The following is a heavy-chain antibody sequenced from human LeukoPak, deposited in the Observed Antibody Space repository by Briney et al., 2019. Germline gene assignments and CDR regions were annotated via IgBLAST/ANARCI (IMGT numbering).Heavy chain of an antibody. D-gene: IGHD6-13*01. CDR3: ARNQGASSWYDAFDI. J-gene: IGHJ3*02. Sequence: GGSLRLSRAASGFTFSSYGMHWVRQAPGKGLEWVAVIWYGGSNKYYADSVKGRFTISRDNSKNTLYLQMNSLRAEDTAVYYCARNQGASSWYDAFDIWGQGTMVTVSS. V-gene: IGHV3-33*01. CDR2: IWYGGSNK. CDR1: GFTFSSYG.